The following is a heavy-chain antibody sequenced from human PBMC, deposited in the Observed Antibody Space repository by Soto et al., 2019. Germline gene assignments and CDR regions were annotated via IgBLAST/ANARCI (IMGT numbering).Heavy chain of an antibody. CDR2: ISGSGGST. J-gene: IGHJ5*02. D-gene: IGHD6-6*01. V-gene: IGHV3-23*01. CDR3: AKSPHRSGSSSVTSWFDP. CDR1: GFTFSSYA. Sequence: GGSLRLSCAASGFTFSSYAMSWVRQAPGKGLEWVSAISGSGGSTYYADSVKGRFTISRDNSKNTLYLQMNSLRAEDTAVYYCAKSPHRSGSSSVTSWFDPWGQGTLVTVSS.